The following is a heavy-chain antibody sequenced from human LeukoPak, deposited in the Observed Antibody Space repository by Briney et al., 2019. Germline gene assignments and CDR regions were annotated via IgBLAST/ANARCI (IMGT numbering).Heavy chain of an antibody. CDR2: IYSDGST. J-gene: IGHJ4*02. CDR3: ARVPDREYYFDY. D-gene: IGHD3-10*01. CDR1: GFIVSGDF. V-gene: IGHV3-53*01. Sequence: GGSLRLSCAASGFIVSGDFMSWVRQAPGKGLEWVSVIYSDGSTYYADSVKGRFTISRDNSKNTLDLQMNSLRAEDTAVYYCARVPDREYYFDYWGQGTLVTVSS.